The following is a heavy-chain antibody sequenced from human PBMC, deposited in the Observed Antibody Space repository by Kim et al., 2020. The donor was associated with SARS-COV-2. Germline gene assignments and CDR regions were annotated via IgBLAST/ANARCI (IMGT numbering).Heavy chain of an antibody. J-gene: IGHJ4*02. Sequence: YYVDSVKGRFTISRDNAKNSLYLQMNSLRAEDTAVYYCARDGSSGYTGSFDYWGQGTLVTVSS. V-gene: IGHV3-7*01. D-gene: IGHD3-22*01. CDR3: ARDGSSGYTGSFDY.